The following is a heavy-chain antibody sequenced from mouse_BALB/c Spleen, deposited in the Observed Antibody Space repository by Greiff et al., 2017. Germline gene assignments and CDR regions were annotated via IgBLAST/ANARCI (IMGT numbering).Heavy chain of an antibody. V-gene: IGHV1-87*01. Sequence: QVQLKESGAELARPGASVKLSCKASGYTFTSYWMQWVKQRPGQGLEWIGAIYPGDGDTRYTQKFKGKATLTADKSSSTAYMQLSSLASEDSAVYYCARGAIDYWGQGTTLTVSS. J-gene: IGHJ2*01. CDR3: ARGAIDY. CDR2: IYPGDGDT. CDR1: GYTFTSYW.